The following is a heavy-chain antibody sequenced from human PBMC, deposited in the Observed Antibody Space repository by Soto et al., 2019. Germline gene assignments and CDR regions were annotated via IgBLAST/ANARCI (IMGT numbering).Heavy chain of an antibody. J-gene: IGHJ4*03. D-gene: IGHD7-27*01. Sequence: SETLSLTCSVSGVTMSYGGYSWSWIRQSPGKGLEWIGYVYHSGSTHYNPSLRGRLTISIDTSKNQFSLRLISVTAADTALYYCARDTGLAPTVWGYWGHGTQVTVSS. CDR1: GVTMSYGGYS. CDR3: ARDTGLAPTVWGY. CDR2: VYHSGST. V-gene: IGHV4-31*03.